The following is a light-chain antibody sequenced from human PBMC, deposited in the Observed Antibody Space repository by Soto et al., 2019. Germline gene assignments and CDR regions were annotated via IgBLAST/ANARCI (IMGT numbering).Light chain of an antibody. J-gene: IGLJ3*02. CDR3: GTWDSSLSAVGWV. Sequence: QSLLTQPPSVSAAPGQKVTISCSGSSSNIGNNYVSWYQQLPGTAPKLLIYDNNKRPSGIPDRFSGSKSGTSATLGITGLQTGDEADYYCGTWDSSLSAVGWVFGGGTKLTVL. CDR1: SSNIGNNY. V-gene: IGLV1-51*01. CDR2: DNN.